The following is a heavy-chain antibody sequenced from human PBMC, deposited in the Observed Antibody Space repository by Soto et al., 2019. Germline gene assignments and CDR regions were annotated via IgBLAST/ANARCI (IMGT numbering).Heavy chain of an antibody. V-gene: IGHV1-69*01. D-gene: IGHD1-1*01. J-gene: IGHJ4*02. Sequence: GGSVKGSLKGSGGTLSRYAISRGGQAPGQGLEWMGGIIPIFGTANYAQKFQGRVTITADESTSTAYMELSSLRSEDTAVYYCARGLEREYYFDYWGQGTLVTVSS. CDR1: GGTLSRYA. CDR2: IIPIFGTA. CDR3: ARGLEREYYFDY.